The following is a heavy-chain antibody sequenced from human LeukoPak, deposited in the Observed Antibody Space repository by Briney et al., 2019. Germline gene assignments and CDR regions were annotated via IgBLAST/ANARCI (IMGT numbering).Heavy chain of an antibody. CDR2: IYYSGST. CDR1: GGSISSSSYY. CDR3: ASRYCSGGSCPWWFDP. Sequence: PSETLSLTCTVSGGSISSSSYYWGWIRQPPGKGLEWIGSIYYSGSTYYNPSLKSRVTISVDTSKNQFSLKLSSVIAADTAVYYCASRYCSGGSCPWWFDPWGQGTLVTVSS. D-gene: IGHD2-15*01. J-gene: IGHJ5*02. V-gene: IGHV4-39*01.